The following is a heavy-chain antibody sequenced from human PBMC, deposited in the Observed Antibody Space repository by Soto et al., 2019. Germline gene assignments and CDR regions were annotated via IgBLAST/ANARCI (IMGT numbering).Heavy chain of an antibody. J-gene: IGHJ6*02. CDR1: GGSISSGGYY. CDR3: ARDGYGSGLDV. V-gene: IGHV4-31*03. CDR2: IYYSGST. D-gene: IGHD3-10*01. Sequence: SETLSLTCTVSGGSISSGGYYWSWIRQHPGKGLEWIGYIYYSGSTYYNPSLKSRVTISVDTSKNQFSLKLSSVTAADTAVYYCARDGYGSGLDVWGQGTTVTVSS.